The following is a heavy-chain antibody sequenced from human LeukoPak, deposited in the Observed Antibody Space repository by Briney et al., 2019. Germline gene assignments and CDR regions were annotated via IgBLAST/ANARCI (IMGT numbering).Heavy chain of an antibody. J-gene: IGHJ4*02. D-gene: IGHD3-22*01. CDR2: IYYSGST. V-gene: IGHV4-59*01. CDR1: GGSIYSYY. CDR3: ARGTDYYDSSGYYY. Sequence: SETLFLTCTVSGGSIYSYYWSWIRQPPGKGLEWIGYIYYSGSTNYNPSLKRRVTISVDTSKNQFSLKLSSVTAADTAVYYCARGTDYYDSSGYYYWGQGTLVTVSS.